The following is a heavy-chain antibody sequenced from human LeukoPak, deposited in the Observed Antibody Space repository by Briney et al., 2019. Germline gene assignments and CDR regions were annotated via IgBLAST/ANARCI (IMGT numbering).Heavy chain of an antibody. V-gene: IGHV1-69*13. Sequence: GASVKVSCKASGGTFSSYAISWVRQAPGQGLEWMGGIIPIFGTANYAQKFQGGVTITADESTSTAYMELSSLRSEDTAVYYCASKCSSTSCYYFDYWGQGTLVTVSS. CDR2: IIPIFGTA. CDR3: ASKCSSTSCYYFDY. J-gene: IGHJ4*02. CDR1: GGTFSSYA. D-gene: IGHD2-2*01.